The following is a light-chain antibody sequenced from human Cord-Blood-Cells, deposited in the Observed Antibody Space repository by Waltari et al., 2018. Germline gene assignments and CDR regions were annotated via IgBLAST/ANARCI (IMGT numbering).Light chain of an antibody. Sequence: EIVMTQSPATLSVSPGERATLPCRASQSVSKTLAWYQQKPGPAPRLLIYGASTRATGVPAMFSGSGSGTEVTLTISSLQSEDFAVYYCQQYNNWPPYTFGQGTKLEIK. V-gene: IGKV3-15*01. CDR3: QQYNNWPPYT. J-gene: IGKJ2*01. CDR1: QSVSKT. CDR2: GAS.